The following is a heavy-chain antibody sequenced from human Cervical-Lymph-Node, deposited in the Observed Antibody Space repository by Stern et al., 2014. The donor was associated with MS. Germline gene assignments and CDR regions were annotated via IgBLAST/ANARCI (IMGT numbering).Heavy chain of an antibody. J-gene: IGHJ1*01. V-gene: IGHV1-46*03. CDR3: ANPLPYAN. D-gene: IGHD4-17*01. CDR2: VNPTDGRT. CDR1: GDSFASYP. Sequence: VQLVESGAEVKKPGASVKVSCKASGDSFASYPIHWLRQAPGQGPVGMGIVNPTDGRTTYAQTFKGRVTMTRDTSTRTVYMELSSLRPEDTAMYFCANPLPYANWGQGTRVTVSS.